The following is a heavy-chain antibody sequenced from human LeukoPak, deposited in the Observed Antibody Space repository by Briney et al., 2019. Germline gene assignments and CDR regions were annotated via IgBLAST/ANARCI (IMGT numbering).Heavy chain of an antibody. CDR3: ARPISPAWEAFDI. CDR2: INSDGSST. V-gene: IGHV3-74*01. Sequence: PGGSLRLSCSASGFTFSSYWMHWVRQAPGKGLVWVSRINSDGSSTSYADSVKGRFTISRDNAKNTLYLQMNSLRAEDTAVYYCARPISPAWEAFDIWGQGTMVTVSS. D-gene: IGHD1-26*01. J-gene: IGHJ3*02. CDR1: GFTFSSYW.